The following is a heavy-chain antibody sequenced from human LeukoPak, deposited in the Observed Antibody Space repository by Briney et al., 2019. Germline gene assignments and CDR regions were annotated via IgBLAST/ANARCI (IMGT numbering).Heavy chain of an antibody. V-gene: IGHV1-18*01. J-gene: IGHJ5*02. Sequence: ASVKVSCKASGYTFTSYGISWVRQAPGQGLEWMGWISAYNGNTNYAQKLQGGVTMTTDTSTSTAYMELRSLRSDDTAVYYCARAMVRGRGGPLTLNWFDPWGQGTLVTVSS. D-gene: IGHD3-10*01. CDR1: GYTFTSYG. CDR2: ISAYNGNT. CDR3: ARAMVRGRGGPLTLNWFDP.